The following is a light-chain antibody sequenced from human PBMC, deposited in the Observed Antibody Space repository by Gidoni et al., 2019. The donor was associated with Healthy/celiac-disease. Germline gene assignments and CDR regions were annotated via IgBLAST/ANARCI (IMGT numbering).Light chain of an antibody. CDR1: HGISSY. Sequence: DIHFIQSPSFLSASVGDRVTITCRASHGISSYLAWYQQKPGKAPKLLIYAASTLQSGVPSRFSGSGSGTEVTITISSLQPEDVATYYCQQLNSYPLTFGGGTKVEIK. J-gene: IGKJ4*01. CDR3: QQLNSYPLT. CDR2: AAS. V-gene: IGKV1-9*01.